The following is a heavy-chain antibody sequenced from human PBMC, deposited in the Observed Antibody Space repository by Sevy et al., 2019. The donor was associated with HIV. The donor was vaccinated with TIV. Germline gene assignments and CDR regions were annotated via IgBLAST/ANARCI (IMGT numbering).Heavy chain of an antibody. CDR1: GFTFNGYG. J-gene: IGHJ4*02. V-gene: IGHV3-30*18. Sequence: GGSLRRSCAASGFTFNGYGMHWVRQAPGKGLEWVAVILYDGSNEYYADSVKGRFTISRDNSKNTVYLQMNRLRTEDTAVYYCAKGLHYGSGSYYGGTDYWGQGTLVTVSS. D-gene: IGHD3-10*01. CDR3: AKGLHYGSGSYYGGTDY. CDR2: ILYDGSNE.